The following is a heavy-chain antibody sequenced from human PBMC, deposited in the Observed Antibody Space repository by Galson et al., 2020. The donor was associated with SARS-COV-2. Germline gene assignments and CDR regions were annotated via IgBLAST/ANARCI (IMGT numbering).Heavy chain of an antibody. CDR1: GYSFTSYW. D-gene: IGHD2-15*01. J-gene: IGHJ3*02. CDR3: ARQRGDCSGGSCYPDTGPDAFDI. CDR2: IYPGDSDT. V-gene: IGHV5-51*01. Sequence: KIGESLKISCKGSGYSFTSYWIGWVRQMPGKGLEWMGIIYPGDSDTRYSPSFQGQVTISADKSISTAYLQWSSLKASDTAMYYCARQRGDCSGGSCYPDTGPDAFDIWGQGTMVTVSS.